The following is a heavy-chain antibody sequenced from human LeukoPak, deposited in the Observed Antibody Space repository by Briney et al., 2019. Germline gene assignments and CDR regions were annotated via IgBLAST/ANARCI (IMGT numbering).Heavy chain of an antibody. CDR1: GFSFSSYS. Sequence: GGSLRLSCAASGFSFSSYSMNWVRQAPGKGLEWVSYISSSGSTIYYADSVKGRFTISRDNAKNSLYLQMNSLRAEDTAMYYCARYSGSYPFDYWGQGTLVAVSS. CDR2: ISSSGSTI. J-gene: IGHJ4*02. D-gene: IGHD1-26*01. CDR3: ARYSGSYPFDY. V-gene: IGHV3-48*04.